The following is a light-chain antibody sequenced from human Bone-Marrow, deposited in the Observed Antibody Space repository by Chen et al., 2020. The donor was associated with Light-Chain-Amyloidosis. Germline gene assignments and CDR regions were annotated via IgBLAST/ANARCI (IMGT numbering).Light chain of an antibody. J-gene: IGKJ1*01. Sequence: DIVMTQSPDSLAVSLGERATINCKSSQSVLYSSNNKNYLAWYQQKPGQPPKLLIYWASTRESGLPDRFSGSGSGTDCTRTSSSLQAAGVAVYYCQQDYRTPRRTFGQGTKVESK. CDR1: QSVLYSSNNKNY. V-gene: IGKV4-1*01. CDR2: WAS. CDR3: QQDYRTPRRT.